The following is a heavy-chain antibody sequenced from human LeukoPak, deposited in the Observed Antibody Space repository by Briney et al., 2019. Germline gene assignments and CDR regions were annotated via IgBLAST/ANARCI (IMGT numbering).Heavy chain of an antibody. D-gene: IGHD3-9*01. CDR3: ARVGPTRVLRYFDWQAAYSHFDY. V-gene: IGHV3-23*01. J-gene: IGHJ4*02. CDR1: GFAFGSEA. CDR2: ISPGGGTT. Sequence: PGGSLRLSCAVSGFAFGSEAMSWVRQSPARGLEWVASISPGGGTTYYADYVKGRFTISRDNSNNSLFVRMNSLRAEDTAVYYCARVGPTRVLRYFDWQAAYSHFDYWGQGTLVTVSS.